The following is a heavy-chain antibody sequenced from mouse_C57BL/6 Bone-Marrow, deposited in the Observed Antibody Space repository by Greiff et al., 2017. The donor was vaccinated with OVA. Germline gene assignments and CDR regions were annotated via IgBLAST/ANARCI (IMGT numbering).Heavy chain of an antibody. CDR1: GFTFSSYG. CDR2: ISSGGSYT. D-gene: IGHD2-3*01. CDR3: ARQDYDGYYVVHYYAMDY. Sequence: EVKVVESGGDLVKPGGSLKLSCAASGFTFSSYGMSWVRQTPDKRLEWVATISSGGSYTYYPDSVKGRFTISRDNAKNTLYLQMSSLKSEDTAMYYCARQDYDGYYVVHYYAMDYWGQGTSVTVSS. V-gene: IGHV5-6*01. J-gene: IGHJ4*01.